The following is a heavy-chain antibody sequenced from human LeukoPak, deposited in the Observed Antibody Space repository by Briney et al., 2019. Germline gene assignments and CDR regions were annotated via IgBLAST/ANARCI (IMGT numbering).Heavy chain of an antibody. CDR1: GYSISSGYY. Sequence: SETLSLTCTVSGYSISSGYYLGWIRQPPGKGLEWIGSIYHSGSTYYNPSLKSRVTISGDTSKNQLSLRLGSVTAADTAVYYCARDLDAFDIWGQGTMVTVSS. CDR2: IYHSGST. J-gene: IGHJ3*02. CDR3: ARDLDAFDI. V-gene: IGHV4-38-2*02.